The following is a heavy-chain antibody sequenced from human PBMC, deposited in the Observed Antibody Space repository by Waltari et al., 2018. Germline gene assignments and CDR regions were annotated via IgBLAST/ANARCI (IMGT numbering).Heavy chain of an antibody. D-gene: IGHD6-19*01. V-gene: IGHV4-39*02. CDR2: IYYRGST. CDR3: AREGIYSSCWYGD. J-gene: IGHJ4*02. CDR1: GGSISSSSYY. Sequence: QLQLQESGPGLVKPSETLSLTCTVSGGSISSSSYYWGWIRQPPGKGLEWIGSIYYRGSTYYNPSLKSRVTISVDTSKNQFSLKLSSVTAADTAVYYCAREGIYSSCWYGDWGQGTLVTVSS.